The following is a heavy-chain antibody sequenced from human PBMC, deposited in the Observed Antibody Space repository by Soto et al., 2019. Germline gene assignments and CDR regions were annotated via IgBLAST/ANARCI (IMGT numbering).Heavy chain of an antibody. V-gene: IGHV1-18*01. D-gene: IGHD3-3*01. CDR1: GYTFTSYG. CDR2: ISAYNGNT. J-gene: IGHJ4*01. CDR3: ERVWLESRKYYDVWSGYYTVLDY. Sequence: ASVKVSCKASGYTFTSYGISWVRQAPGQGLEWMGWISAYNGNTNYAQKLQGRVTMTTDTSTSTAYMELRTLRSDDTAVYYCERVWLESRKYYDVWSGYYTVLDYWG.